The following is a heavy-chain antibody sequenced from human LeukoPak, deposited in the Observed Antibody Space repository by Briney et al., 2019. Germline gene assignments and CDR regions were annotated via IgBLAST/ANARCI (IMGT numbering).Heavy chain of an antibody. V-gene: IGHV4-39*01. CDR2: IYYSGST. Sequence: SETLSLTCTVSGGSISSSSYYWGWIRQPPGKGLEWIGSIYYSGSTYYNPSLKSRVTISVDTSKNQFSLKLSSVTAADTAVYYCARKAYSYGYALDSWGQGTLATVSS. J-gene: IGHJ4*02. D-gene: IGHD5-18*01. CDR3: ARKAYSYGYALDS. CDR1: GGSISSSSYY.